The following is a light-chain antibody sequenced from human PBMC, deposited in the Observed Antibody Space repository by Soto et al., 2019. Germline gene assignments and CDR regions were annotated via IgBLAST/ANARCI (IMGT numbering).Light chain of an antibody. V-gene: IGKV1-9*01. CDR2: AAS. CDR3: QQYYSYPLT. J-gene: IGKJ4*01. CDR1: QGITTY. Sequence: IQLTQSPSSLSASVGDRVTITCRASQGITTYLAWYQQKPGRAPKLLISAASTLQSGVPSRFSGSGSGTDFTLNISSLQPEDFETYYCQQYYSYPLTFGGGTKVDIK.